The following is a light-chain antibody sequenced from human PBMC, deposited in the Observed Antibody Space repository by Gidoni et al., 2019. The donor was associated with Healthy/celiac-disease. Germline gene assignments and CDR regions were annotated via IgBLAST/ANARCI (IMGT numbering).Light chain of an antibody. CDR3: QQYNNWPPYT. V-gene: IGKV3-15*01. CDR1: KSVSSN. CDR2: GAS. J-gene: IGKJ2*01. Sequence: IVMPQSPATLSVSPGERATLSCRASKSVSSNLAWYQQKPGQAPRLLIYGASTRATGTPARFSGSGSGTEFTLTISSLQSEDFAVYYCQQYNNWPPYTFXQXTKLEIK.